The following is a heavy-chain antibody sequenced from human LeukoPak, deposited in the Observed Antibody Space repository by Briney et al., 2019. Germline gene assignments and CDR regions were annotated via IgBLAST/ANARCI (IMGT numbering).Heavy chain of an antibody. CDR2: IRNDGTKK. Sequence: GGSLRLSCAASGFTFSTSGMHWVRQSPGKGLDWVAFIRNDGTKKNYADSVKGRFTISRDNAKNSLYLQMNSLRAEDTALYYCARTVSSGWVHYYYYMDVWGKGTTVTVSS. J-gene: IGHJ6*03. CDR1: GFTFSTSG. D-gene: IGHD6-19*01. V-gene: IGHV3-30*02. CDR3: ARTVSSGWVHYYYYMDV.